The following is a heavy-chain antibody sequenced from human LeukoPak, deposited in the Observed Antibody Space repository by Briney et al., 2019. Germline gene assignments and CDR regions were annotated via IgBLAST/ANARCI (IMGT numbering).Heavy chain of an antibody. CDR1: GFTLTTYW. V-gene: IGHV3-74*01. CDR3: VRDSGHDAFDI. J-gene: IGHJ3*02. Sequence: GGSLRLSCAASGFTLTTYWMHWVRQAPGTGLVWVSRINSDGKITTYADSVKGRLTISGDYAKNTLYLQMNSLRAEDTAVYYCVRDSGHDAFDIWGQGTTVTVSS. CDR2: INSDGKIT.